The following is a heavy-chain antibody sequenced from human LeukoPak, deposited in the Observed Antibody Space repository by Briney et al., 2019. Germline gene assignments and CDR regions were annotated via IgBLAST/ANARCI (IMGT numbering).Heavy chain of an antibody. CDR3: ARISPGNIVMGFYCAFDI. J-gene: IGHJ3*02. CDR2: INPSGGIT. Sequence: ASVKVSCKASGYTFTSYYMHWVRQAPGQGLEWMGIINPSGGITSYAQEFQGRIMVTRDTSTSTVYMELSSLRSEDTAVYYCARISPGNIVMGFYCAFDIWGQGTMVTVSS. CDR1: GYTFTSYY. D-gene: IGHD2-21*01. V-gene: IGHV1-46*01.